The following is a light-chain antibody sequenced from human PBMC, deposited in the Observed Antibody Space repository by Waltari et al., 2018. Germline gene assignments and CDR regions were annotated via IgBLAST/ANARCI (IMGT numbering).Light chain of an antibody. CDR3: SSYTSSSTWV. J-gene: IGLJ3*02. CDR1: SSDVGGYNY. CDR2: DVT. Sequence: QSALTQPASVSGSPGPSITISCTGTSSDVGGYNYVSWYQQHPGKAPKLMIYDVTKWPSGVSNRFSGSKAGNTASLTISGLQAEDEADYYCSSYTSSSTWVFGGGTKLTVL. V-gene: IGLV2-14*01.